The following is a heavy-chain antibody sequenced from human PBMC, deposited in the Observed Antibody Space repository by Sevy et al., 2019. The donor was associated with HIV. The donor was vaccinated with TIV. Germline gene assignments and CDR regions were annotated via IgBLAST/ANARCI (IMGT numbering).Heavy chain of an antibody. Sequence: GSLRLSCAASGFTFSNAWMSWVRQAPGKGLEWVGRIKSKTDGGTTDYAAPVKGRFTISRDDSKNTLSLQMNSLKTEDTAVYYCTTEGLYCSGGSCYSEGFDYWGQGTLVTVSS. J-gene: IGHJ4*02. CDR2: IKSKTDGGTT. V-gene: IGHV3-15*01. CDR1: GFTFSNAW. CDR3: TTEGLYCSGGSCYSEGFDY. D-gene: IGHD2-15*01.